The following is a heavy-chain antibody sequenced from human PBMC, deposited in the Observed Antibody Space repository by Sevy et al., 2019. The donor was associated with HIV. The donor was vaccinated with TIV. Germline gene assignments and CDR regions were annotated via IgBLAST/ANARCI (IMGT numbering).Heavy chain of an antibody. J-gene: IGHJ4*02. Sequence: SETLSLTCAVYGGSFSGYYWSWIRQPPGKGLEWIGEINHSGSTNYNPSLKSRVTISVDTSKNQFSLKLSYVTAADTAVYYCARGGRDYDYVWGSYRYASYYFDYWGQGTLVTVSS. CDR3: ARGGRDYDYVWGSYRYASYYFDY. D-gene: IGHD3-16*02. CDR2: INHSGST. V-gene: IGHV4-34*01. CDR1: GGSFSGYY.